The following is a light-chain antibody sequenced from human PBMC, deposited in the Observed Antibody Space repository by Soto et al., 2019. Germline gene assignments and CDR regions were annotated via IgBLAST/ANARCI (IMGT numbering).Light chain of an antibody. CDR3: CSYAGSSTLHVV. CDR1: SSDVGSYNL. J-gene: IGLJ2*01. CDR2: EVS. Sequence: QSALTQPASVSGSPGQSITISCTGTSSDVGSYNLVSWYQQHPGKAPKLMIYEVSKRPSGVSNRFSGSKSGNTASLTISGLQAEDEADYSCCSYAGSSTLHVVFGGGTKVTVL. V-gene: IGLV2-23*01.